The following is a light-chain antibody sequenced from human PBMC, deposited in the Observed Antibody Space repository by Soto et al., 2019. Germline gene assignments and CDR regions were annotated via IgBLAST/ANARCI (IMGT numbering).Light chain of an antibody. CDR2: DVS. J-gene: IGLJ1*01. V-gene: IGLV2-11*01. Sequence: QSALTQPRSVSGSPGQSVTISCTGTSSDVGGYDYVSWYQQHPGKAPKLMIFDVSKRPSGVPDRLSGSKSGSTASLTISGLQADDEADYYCCSYAGGFYVVGTGTKLTVL. CDR1: SSDVGGYDY. CDR3: CSYAGGFYV.